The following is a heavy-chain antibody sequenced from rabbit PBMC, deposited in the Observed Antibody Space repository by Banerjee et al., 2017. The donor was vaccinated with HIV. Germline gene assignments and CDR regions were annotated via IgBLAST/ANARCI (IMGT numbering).Heavy chain of an antibody. V-gene: IGHV1S40*01. CDR1: GFSFSSNYY. J-gene: IGHJ6*01. CDR2: IYAGSSGST. Sequence: QSLEESGGDLVKPGASLTLTCTASGFSFSSNYYMCWVRQAPGKGLEWIACIYAGSSGSTYYASWAKGRFTISKTSSTTVTLQMTSLTAADTANYFCARGYYDMDLWGQGTLVTVS. CDR3: ARGYYDMDL.